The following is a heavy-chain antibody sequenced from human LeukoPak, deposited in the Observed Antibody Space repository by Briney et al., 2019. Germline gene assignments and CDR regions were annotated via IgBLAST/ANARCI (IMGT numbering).Heavy chain of an antibody. CDR2: IHSGGST. CDR3: ARDNGLNWFDP. D-gene: IGHD2-8*01. V-gene: IGHV3-66*01. CDR1: GFTVNNNY. Sequence: GGSLRLSCAASGFTVNNNYMSWVRQAPGKGLEWVSVIHSGGSTYYADSVKGRFTIPRDNSKNTLYLQMNSLRAEDTAVYYCARDNGLNWFDPWGQGTLVTVSS. J-gene: IGHJ5*02.